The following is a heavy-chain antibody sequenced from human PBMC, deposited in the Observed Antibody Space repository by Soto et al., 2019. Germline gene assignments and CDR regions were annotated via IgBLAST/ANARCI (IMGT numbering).Heavy chain of an antibody. CDR2: IYYSGST. Sequence: QLQLQESGPGLVKPSETLSLTCTVSGGSISSSSYYWGWIRQPPGKGLEWIGSIYYSGSTYYNPSLKSRVTISVDTSKNQFSLKLSSVTAADTAVYYCARQWGGYDYNWFDPWGQGTLVTVSS. V-gene: IGHV4-39*01. J-gene: IGHJ5*02. CDR1: GGSISSSSYY. D-gene: IGHD5-12*01. CDR3: ARQWGGYDYNWFDP.